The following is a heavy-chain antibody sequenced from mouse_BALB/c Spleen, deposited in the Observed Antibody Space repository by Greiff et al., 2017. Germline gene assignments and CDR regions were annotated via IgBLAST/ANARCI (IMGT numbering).Heavy chain of an antibody. CDR3: ASPYDYDAWFAY. V-gene: IGHV1-18*01. D-gene: IGHD2-4*01. CDR2: INPNNGGT. J-gene: IGHJ3*01. CDR1: GYTFTEYT. Sequence: EVQVVESGPELVKPGASVKISCKTSGYTFTEYTMHWVKQSHGKSLEWIGGINPNNGGTSYNQKFKGKATLTVDKSSSTAYMELRSLTSEDSAVYYCASPYDYDAWFAYWGQGTLVTVSA.